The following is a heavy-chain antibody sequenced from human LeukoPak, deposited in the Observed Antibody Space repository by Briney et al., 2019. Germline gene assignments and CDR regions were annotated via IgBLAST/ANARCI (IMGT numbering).Heavy chain of an antibody. J-gene: IGHJ4*02. CDR1: GLFFSDVW. V-gene: IGHV3-7*01. CDR2: IEKDGSEK. CDR3: AAGYGWLTDF. D-gene: IGHD2-8*02. Sequence: QSGGSLRLSCAGTGLFFSDVWMNWFRQAPGKGLEWVANIEKDGSEKNYVDSVKGRFTISRDNAKNSLHLGMNSLRGEDTAVYYCAAGYGWLTDFWGQGTLVTVSS.